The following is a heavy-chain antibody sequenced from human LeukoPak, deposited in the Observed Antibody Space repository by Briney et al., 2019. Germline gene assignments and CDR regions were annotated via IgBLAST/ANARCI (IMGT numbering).Heavy chain of an antibody. J-gene: IGHJ4*02. CDR1: GFTFSSYG. V-gene: IGHV3-30*18. CDR3: AKASLPTYYGDYDLPVDY. CDR2: ISYDGSNK. Sequence: PGRSLRLSCAASGFTFSSYGMHWVRQAPGKGLEWVAVISYDGSNKYYADSVKGRFTISRDNSKNTLYLQMNSLRAEDTAVYYCAKASLPTYYGDYDLPVDYWGQGTLVTVSS. D-gene: IGHD4-17*01.